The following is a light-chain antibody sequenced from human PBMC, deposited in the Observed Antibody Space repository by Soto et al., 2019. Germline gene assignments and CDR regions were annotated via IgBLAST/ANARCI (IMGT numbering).Light chain of an antibody. Sequence: EIVLTQSPGTLSLSPGGRATLSCRASQSVSSYLAWYQQKPGQAPRLLIYGASSRATGIPDRFSGSGSGTDFTLTISRLEPEDFAVFYCQHYGSSPFTFGPGTKVDIK. CDR1: QSVSSY. V-gene: IGKV3-20*01. CDR2: GAS. J-gene: IGKJ3*01. CDR3: QHYGSSPFT.